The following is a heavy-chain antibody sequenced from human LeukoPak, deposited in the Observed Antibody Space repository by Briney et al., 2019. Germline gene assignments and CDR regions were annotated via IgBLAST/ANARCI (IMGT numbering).Heavy chain of an antibody. Sequence: PGGSLRLSCAASGFTFSSYEMNWVRQAPGKGLGWVSYISSSGSTIYYADSVKGRFTISRDNAKNSLYLQMNSLRAEDTAVYYCARVGGWLQFNYWGQGTLVTVSS. D-gene: IGHD5-24*01. CDR3: ARVGGWLQFNY. J-gene: IGHJ4*02. V-gene: IGHV3-48*03. CDR2: ISSSGSTI. CDR1: GFTFSSYE.